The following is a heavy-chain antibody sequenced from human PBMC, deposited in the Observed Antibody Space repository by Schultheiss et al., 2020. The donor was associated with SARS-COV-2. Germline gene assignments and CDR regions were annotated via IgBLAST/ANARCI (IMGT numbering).Heavy chain of an antibody. V-gene: IGHV3-NL1*01. CDR1: GFTFSSYG. CDR3: ARGAVAAAGAMDV. D-gene: IGHD6-13*01. J-gene: IGHJ6*02. Sequence: GESLKISCAASGFTFSSYGMHWVRQAPGKGLEWLSLISGSGGSTYYADSVKGRFTISRNNSKNTLYLQMNSLRAEDTAVYFCARGAVAAAGAMDVWGQGTTVTVSS. CDR2: ISGSGGST.